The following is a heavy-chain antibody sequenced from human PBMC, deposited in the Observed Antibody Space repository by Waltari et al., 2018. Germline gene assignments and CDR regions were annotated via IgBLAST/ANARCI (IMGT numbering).Heavy chain of an antibody. Sequence: QVQLVESGGGVVQPGWSLRPSCAASGFTFSSYAMHWVRQAPGRGLVWVAVMSYDGRNKWYAESVKGRFTMSRDNSKNKLYLQMISLRAEDTAVYYCARAKIAPGGDAFDIWGQGTMVTVSS. CDR1: GFTFSSYA. J-gene: IGHJ3*02. CDR3: ARAKIAPGGDAFDI. CDR2: MSYDGRNK. D-gene: IGHD2-21*01. V-gene: IGHV3-30*04.